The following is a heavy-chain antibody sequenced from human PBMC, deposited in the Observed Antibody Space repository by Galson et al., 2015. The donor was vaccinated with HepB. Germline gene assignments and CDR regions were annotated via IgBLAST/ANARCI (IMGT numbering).Heavy chain of an antibody. J-gene: IGHJ6*02. CDR2: IIPIFGTA. CDR3: ARGTNGYDFWSGYWAYYYYGMDV. CDR1: GVTFSSYA. V-gene: IGHV1-69*13. Sequence: SVKVSCKASGVTFSSYAISWVRQAPGQGLEWMGGIIPIFGTANYAQKFQGRVTITADESTSTAYMELSSLRSEDTAVYYCARGTNGYDFWSGYWAYYYYGMDVWGQGTTVTVSS. D-gene: IGHD3-3*01.